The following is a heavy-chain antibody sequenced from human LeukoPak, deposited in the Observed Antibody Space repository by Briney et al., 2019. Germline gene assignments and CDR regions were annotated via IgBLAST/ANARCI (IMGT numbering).Heavy chain of an antibody. J-gene: IGHJ4*02. CDR1: GGSISNYY. CDR2: IYSSGST. D-gene: IGHD4-17*01. CDR3: ARGGPTTETPFDY. Sequence: TSETLSLTCTVSGGSISNYYWSWIRQPPGKGLEWIGYIYSSGSTDYNPSLKSRVTISVDTSKNQFSLKLSSVTAADTAVYYCARGGPTTETPFDYWGQGTLVTVSS. V-gene: IGHV4-59*01.